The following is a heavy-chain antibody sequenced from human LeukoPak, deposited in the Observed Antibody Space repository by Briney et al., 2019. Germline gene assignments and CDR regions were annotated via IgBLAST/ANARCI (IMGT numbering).Heavy chain of an antibody. V-gene: IGHV1-2*02. Sequence: DSVKVSCKASGYTFIGDYMHWERQAPGEGLEWIGWIKPNSGGTNYAQKFQGGVTMTRDTSISTAYMELSGLRSDDTAVYYCARTGDPAYDAFDIWGQGTLVTVSS. J-gene: IGHJ3*02. CDR1: GYTFIGDY. CDR3: ARTGDPAYDAFDI. D-gene: IGHD7-27*01. CDR2: IKPNSGGT.